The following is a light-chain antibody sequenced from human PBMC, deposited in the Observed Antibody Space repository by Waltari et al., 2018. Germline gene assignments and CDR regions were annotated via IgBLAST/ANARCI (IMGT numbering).Light chain of an antibody. CDR2: DVS. V-gene: IGLV2-14*03. CDR3: SSYTSSNTLG. Sequence: QSALTQPASVSGSPGQSITLSCTGTSSDVGGYNYVPWYQQHPGKAPKLMIYDVSNRPSGVSNRFSGSKSGNTASLTISGLRAEDEADYYCSSYTSSNTLGFGTGTKVTVL. J-gene: IGLJ1*01. CDR1: SSDVGGYNY.